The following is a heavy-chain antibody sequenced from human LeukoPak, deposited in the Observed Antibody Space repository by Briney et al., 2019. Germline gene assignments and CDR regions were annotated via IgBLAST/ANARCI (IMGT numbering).Heavy chain of an antibody. D-gene: IGHD1-26*01. V-gene: IGHV3-64*01. J-gene: IGHJ4*02. Sequence: PGGSLRLSCVASGFTFSSHPMRWVRQAPGKGLESVSAISTNGGTTYYANSVRGRFIVSRDNSHNTLYLQMGRLRTDDTAIYYCARESPSGSLDYWGQGTLVTVSS. CDR1: GFTFSSHP. CDR2: ISTNGGTT. CDR3: ARESPSGSLDY.